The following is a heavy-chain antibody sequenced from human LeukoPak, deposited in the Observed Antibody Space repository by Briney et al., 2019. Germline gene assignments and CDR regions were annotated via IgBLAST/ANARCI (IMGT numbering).Heavy chain of an antibody. CDR3: ISGVGITDFDY. V-gene: IGHV3-15*01. J-gene: IGHJ4*02. D-gene: IGHD1-26*01. Sequence: GGSLRLSCAASGFTFSDAWMSWVRQAPGKGLEWVGRIKSKTDGGTTNYAAPVKGRFTISRDDSKNTLYLQMNSLKSEDTAVYYCISGVGITDFDYWGQGTLVTVSS. CDR1: GFTFSDAW. CDR2: IKSKTDGGTT.